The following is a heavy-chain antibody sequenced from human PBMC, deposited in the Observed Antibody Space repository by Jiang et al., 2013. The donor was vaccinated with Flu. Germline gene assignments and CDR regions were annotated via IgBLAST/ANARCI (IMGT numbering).Heavy chain of an antibody. D-gene: IGHD1-1*01. CDR2: ISGSGGYT. J-gene: IGHJ4*02. V-gene: IGHV3-23*01. CDR3: AKDGLERRVAPKEFDY. Sequence: VQLLESGGGLVQPGGSLRLSCAASGFTFSSYVMSWVRQAPGKGLEWVSGISGSGGYTYYTDSVKGRFTISRDNSKNTLYLQMNSLRAEDTAVYYCAKDGLERRVAPKEFDYWGQGTPVTVSS. CDR1: GFTFSSYV.